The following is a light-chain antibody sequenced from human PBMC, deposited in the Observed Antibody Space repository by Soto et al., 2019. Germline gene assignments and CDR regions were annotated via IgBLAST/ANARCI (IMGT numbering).Light chain of an antibody. J-gene: IGLJ2*01. CDR3: TSYTSSSTLV. Sequence: QSALTQPASVSGSPGQSITISCTGTSSDVGGYNYISWYQQHPGKVPKLIIFDVTNRPSGVSNRFSGSKSGNTAFLTISGLLAEDEADYYCTSYTSSSTLVFGRGTKLTVL. V-gene: IGLV2-14*03. CDR1: SSDVGGYNY. CDR2: DVT.